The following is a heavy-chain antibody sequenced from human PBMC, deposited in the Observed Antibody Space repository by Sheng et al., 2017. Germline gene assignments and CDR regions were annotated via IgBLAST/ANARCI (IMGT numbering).Heavy chain of an antibody. V-gene: IGHV3-23*04. CDR1: GFTFSSYA. Sequence: VQLVESGGGAVQPGRSLRLSCAASGFTFSSYAMSWVRQAPGKGLEWVSSISGSGGSTYYADSVKGRFTISRDNSKNTLYMQMNSLRAEDTAVYYCAKDRQVGWDTHDYWGQGTLVTVSS. J-gene: IGHJ4*02. CDR2: ISGSGGST. CDR3: AKDRQVGWDTHDY. D-gene: IGHD1-26*01.